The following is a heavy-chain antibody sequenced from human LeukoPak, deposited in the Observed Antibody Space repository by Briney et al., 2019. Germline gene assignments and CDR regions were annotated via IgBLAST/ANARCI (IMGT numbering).Heavy chain of an antibody. D-gene: IGHD5-18*01. J-gene: IGHJ4*02. CDR2: ISGYTGHT. Sequence: ASVTVSYKASGYTFTTYGINWVRQAPGQGLEWMGWISGYTGHTNYAQKFQSRVTMTTDTSTRTAYMEMRSLRSDDTAVYYCARLITLGNSFGSDYWGQGTLVTVSS. CDR3: ARLITLGNSFGSDY. CDR1: GYTFTTYG. V-gene: IGHV1-18*01.